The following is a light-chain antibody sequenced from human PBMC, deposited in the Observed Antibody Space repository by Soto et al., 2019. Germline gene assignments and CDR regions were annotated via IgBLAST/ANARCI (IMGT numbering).Light chain of an antibody. V-gene: IGKV1-27*01. CDR1: QGISNY. Sequence: DIQMTQSPSSLSASVGDRVTITCLASQGISNYLAGYQQKPGKVPKLLIYAASTLQSGVPSRFSGSGSGTDFTLTISSLQPEDVATYYCQKYNSAPQTFGQGTKVEIK. J-gene: IGKJ1*01. CDR2: AAS. CDR3: QKYNSAPQT.